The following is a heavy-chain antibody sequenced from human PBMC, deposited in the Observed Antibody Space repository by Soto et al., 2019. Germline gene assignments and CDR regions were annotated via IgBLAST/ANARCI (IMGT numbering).Heavy chain of an antibody. J-gene: IGHJ5*02. CDR1: GGSVNSHHYY. D-gene: IGHD3-10*01. Sequence: QVQLQESGPKLVRPSENLSLTCTVSGGSVNSHHYYWSWIRQPPGKGLEWIGYTYYNGSTNYNPSLKSRVTISVDTSKNQFSLRLSSVIAADTAFYYCARDTELLWFGELFTWGQGTLVTVSS. CDR2: TYYNGST. V-gene: IGHV4-61*01. CDR3: ARDTELLWFGELFT.